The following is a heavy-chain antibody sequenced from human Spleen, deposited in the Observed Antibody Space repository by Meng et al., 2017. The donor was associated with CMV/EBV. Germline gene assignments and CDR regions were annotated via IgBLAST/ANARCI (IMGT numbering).Heavy chain of an antibody. Sequence: ASVKVSCKASGYTSKKYGITWVRQAPGQGLEWMGWINPNSGGTNYAQKFQGRVTMTRDTSISTAYMELSRLRSDDTAVYYCARELMSPATRLAHDYWGQGTLVTVSS. CDR2: INPNSGGT. D-gene: IGHD1/OR15-1a*01. CDR3: ARELMSPATRLAHDY. J-gene: IGHJ4*02. CDR1: GYTSKKYG. V-gene: IGHV1-2*02.